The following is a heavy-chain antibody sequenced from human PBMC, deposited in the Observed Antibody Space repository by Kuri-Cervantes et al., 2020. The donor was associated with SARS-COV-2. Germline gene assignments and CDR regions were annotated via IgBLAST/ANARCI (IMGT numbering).Heavy chain of an antibody. Sequence: SETLSLTCAVSGYSISSGYYWGWIRQPPGKGVEWIGSIYHSGSTYYNPSLKSRVTISVDTSKNQFSLKLSSVTAADTAVYYCARQKVAGTVDYWGQGTLVTVSS. CDR1: GYSISSGYY. D-gene: IGHD6-19*01. CDR3: ARQKVAGTVDY. J-gene: IGHJ4*01. CDR2: IYHSGST. V-gene: IGHV4-38-2*01.